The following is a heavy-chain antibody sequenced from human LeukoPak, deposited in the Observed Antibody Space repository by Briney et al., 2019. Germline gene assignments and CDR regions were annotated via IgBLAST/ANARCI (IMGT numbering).Heavy chain of an antibody. Sequence: GGSLRLSCAASGFTVSSTYMSWVRQAPGKGLEWVGRIKSKTDGGTTDYAAPVKGRFTISRDDSKNTLYLQMNSLKTEDTAVYYCTTDKDYYGSGSFSYYFDYWGQGTLVTVSS. D-gene: IGHD3-10*01. V-gene: IGHV3-15*01. J-gene: IGHJ4*02. CDR3: TTDKDYYGSGSFSYYFDY. CDR2: IKSKTDGGTT. CDR1: GFTVSSTY.